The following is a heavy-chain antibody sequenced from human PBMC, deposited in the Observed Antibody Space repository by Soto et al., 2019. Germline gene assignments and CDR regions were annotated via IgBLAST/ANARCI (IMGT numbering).Heavy chain of an antibody. D-gene: IGHD2-2*02. J-gene: IGHJ4*02. Sequence: QVQLLQSGAEVKKPGASVIISCKASGYSFTFYYIYWVRQAPGQGLEWIGKINPDGVATTYAQTFQGRLAITSDASTGTVYLELSSLTSDDTAVYFCARGRRHTFWGQGTLVSVSS. CDR2: INPDGVAT. CDR3: ARGRRHTF. CDR1: GYSFTFYY. V-gene: IGHV1-46*01.